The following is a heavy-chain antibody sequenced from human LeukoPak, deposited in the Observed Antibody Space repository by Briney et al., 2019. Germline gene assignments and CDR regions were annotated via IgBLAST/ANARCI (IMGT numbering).Heavy chain of an antibody. Sequence: GGSLRLSCAASGFTFSSYAMSWVRQAPGKGLEWVSAISGSGGSTYYADSVKGRFTISRDNSKNTLYLQMNSLRAEDTAVYYCAKPTYYYDSSGYRTYYFDYWGQGTLVTVSS. CDR2: ISGSGGST. V-gene: IGHV3-23*01. D-gene: IGHD3-22*01. J-gene: IGHJ4*02. CDR3: AKPTYYYDSSGYRTYYFDY. CDR1: GFTFSSYA.